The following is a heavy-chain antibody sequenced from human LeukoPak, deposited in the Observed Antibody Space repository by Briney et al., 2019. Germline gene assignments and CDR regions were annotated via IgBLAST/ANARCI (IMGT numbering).Heavy chain of an antibody. CDR2: INPSGGST. CDR3: ARDAMIVVVITTEAAFDI. CDR1: GGTFSSYA. V-gene: IGHV1-46*01. J-gene: IGHJ3*02. Sequence: ASVKVSCKASGGTFSSYAISWVRQAPGQGLEWMGIINPSGGSTSYAQKFQGRVTMTRDTSTSTVYMELSSLRSEDTAVYYCARDAMIVVVITTEAAFDIWGQGTMVTVSS. D-gene: IGHD3-22*01.